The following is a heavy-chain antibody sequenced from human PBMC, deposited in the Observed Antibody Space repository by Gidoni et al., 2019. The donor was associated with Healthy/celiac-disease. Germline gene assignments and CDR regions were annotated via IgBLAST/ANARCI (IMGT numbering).Heavy chain of an antibody. Sequence: EVQLVESGGGLVKPGGPLRLSCAASGFTFSSYSMNWVSQAPGKGLEWVSSISSSSSYIYYADSVKGRFTISRDNAKNSLYLQMNSLRAEDTAVYYCARGGAPPYYFDYWGQGTLVTVSS. CDR3: ARGGAPPYYFDY. CDR2: ISSSSSYI. J-gene: IGHJ4*02. D-gene: IGHD1-26*01. V-gene: IGHV3-21*01. CDR1: GFTFSSYS.